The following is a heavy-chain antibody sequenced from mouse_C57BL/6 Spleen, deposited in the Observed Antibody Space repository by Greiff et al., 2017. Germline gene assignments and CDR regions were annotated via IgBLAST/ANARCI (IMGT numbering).Heavy chain of an antibody. Sequence: DVKLQESGPGLVKPSQSLSLTCSVTGYSITSGYYWNWIRQFPGNKLEWMGYISYDGSNNYNPSLKNRISITRDTSKNQFFLKLNSVTTEDTATYYCAREGITTVVEDYWGQGTLVTVAA. D-gene: IGHD1-1*01. CDR2: ISYDGSN. CDR1: GYSITSGYY. J-gene: IGHJ3*01. CDR3: AREGITTVVEDY. V-gene: IGHV3-6*01.